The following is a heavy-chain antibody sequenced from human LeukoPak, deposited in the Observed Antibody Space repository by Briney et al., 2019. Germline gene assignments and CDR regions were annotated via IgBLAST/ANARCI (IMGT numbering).Heavy chain of an antibody. CDR2: ISTYNGIT. Sequence: GASVKVSCKTSGYTFTSYGISWVRQAPGQGLEWMGWISTYNGITKYAQRLQGRVTMTTDTSTSTAYMELRSLRSDDTAVYYCARPYLGNAFDIWGQGTMVTVSS. CDR1: GYTFTSYG. V-gene: IGHV1-18*01. CDR3: ARPYLGNAFDI. D-gene: IGHD7-27*01. J-gene: IGHJ3*02.